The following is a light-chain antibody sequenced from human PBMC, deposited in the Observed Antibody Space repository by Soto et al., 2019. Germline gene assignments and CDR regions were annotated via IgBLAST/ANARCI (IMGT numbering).Light chain of an antibody. CDR1: QSISSY. J-gene: IGKJ1*01. V-gene: IGKV1-39*01. CDR2: AAS. Sequence: DIQMTQSPSSLSASVGDRVNITCRASQSISSYLNWYQQKPGKAPKLLIYAASSLQSGVPSRFSGSGSGTDFTLTISSLQPEDFATYYCQQSYSTPPTFGQGTKVDI. CDR3: QQSYSTPPT.